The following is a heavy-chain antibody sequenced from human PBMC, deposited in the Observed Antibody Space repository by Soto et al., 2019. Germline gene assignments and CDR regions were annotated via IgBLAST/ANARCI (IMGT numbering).Heavy chain of an antibody. CDR3: ARLCTVESYLPY. CDR1: GYSLSNARLG. V-gene: IGHV2-26*01. CDR2: IFSNDEK. Sequence: QITLKESGPVLVKSTETLTLTCTVSGYSLSNARLGVSWIRQPPGKALEWLAHIFSNDEKSYNTSLESRLTISKNKSRHLVVPTMTNFEPLVTASYYCARLCTVESYLPYGGQCILFMVTS. D-gene: IGHD1-26*01. J-gene: IGHJ1*01.